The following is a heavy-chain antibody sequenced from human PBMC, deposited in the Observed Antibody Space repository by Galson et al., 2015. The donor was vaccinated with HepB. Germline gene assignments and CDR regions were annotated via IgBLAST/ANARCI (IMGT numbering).Heavy chain of an antibody. Sequence: SVKVSCKASGDTFSNYVFTWVRQAPGQGLEWMGGITPIFGMTTYAQKFQGRVTITADESTTTAYLGLSSLRSEGTAVYYCASRERGSFGFDIWGQGTMVTVSS. V-gene: IGHV1-69*13. CDR3: ASRERGSFGFDI. D-gene: IGHD3-16*01. CDR1: GDTFSNYV. CDR2: ITPIFGMT. J-gene: IGHJ3*02.